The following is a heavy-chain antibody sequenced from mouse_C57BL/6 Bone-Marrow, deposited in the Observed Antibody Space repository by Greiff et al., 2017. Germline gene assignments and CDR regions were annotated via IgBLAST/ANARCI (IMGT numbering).Heavy chain of an antibody. CDR1: GYTFTSYW. CDR2: INPSNGGT. J-gene: IGHJ4*01. D-gene: IGHD2-3*01. CDR3: ASYGYYTYYYGIDY. V-gene: IGHV1-53*01. Sequence: QVQLQQPGTELVKPGASVKLSCKASGYTFTSYWMHWVKQRPGQGLEWIGNINPSNGGTNYNDKFKSKATLTVDTSSSTAYMQLSSLTSDDSAVYYCASYGYYTYYYGIDYWGQGTSVTVSS.